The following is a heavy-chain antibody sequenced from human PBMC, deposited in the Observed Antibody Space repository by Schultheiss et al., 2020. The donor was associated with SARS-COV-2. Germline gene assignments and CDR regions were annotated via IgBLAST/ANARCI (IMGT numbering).Heavy chain of an antibody. V-gene: IGHV4-61*02. J-gene: IGHJ4*02. CDR3: ARHVDFWSGYFDF. Sequence: SETLSLTCTVSGGSISSGYYWGWIRQPAGKGLEWIGRIYTSGSPNHNPSLKSRVTISVDTPKNQFSLRLISVTAADTAIYFCARHVDFWSGYFDFWGQGILVTVSS. CDR1: GGSISSGYY. CDR2: IYTSGSP. D-gene: IGHD3-3*01.